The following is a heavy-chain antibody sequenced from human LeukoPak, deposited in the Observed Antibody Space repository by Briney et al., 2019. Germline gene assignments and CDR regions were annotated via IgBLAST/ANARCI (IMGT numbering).Heavy chain of an antibody. CDR3: AREYCSGTSCCTFDY. CDR2: INPNSGGT. D-gene: IGHD2-2*02. J-gene: IGHJ4*02. V-gene: IGHV1-2*06. Sequence: GASVKVSCKASGYTFTGYYIHWVRQAPGQGLEWMGRINPNSGGTNYAQKFQGRVTMTRDTSINTAYMELSRLRSDDTAVYYCAREYCSGTSCCTFDYWGQGTLVTVSS. CDR1: GYTFTGYY.